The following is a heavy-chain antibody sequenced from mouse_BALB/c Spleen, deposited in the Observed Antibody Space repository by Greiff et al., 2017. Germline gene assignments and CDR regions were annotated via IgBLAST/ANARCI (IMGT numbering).Heavy chain of an antibody. CDR1: GYSITSGYY. J-gene: IGHJ2*01. V-gene: IGHV3-6*02. Sequence: ESGPGLVKPSQSLSLTCSVTGYSITSGYYWNWIRQFPGNKLEWMGYISYDGSNNYNPSLKNRISITRDTSKNQFFLKLNSVTTEDTATYYCARDYDGRGYFDYWGQGTTLTVSS. D-gene: IGHD2-12*01. CDR3: ARDYDGRGYFDY. CDR2: ISYDGSN.